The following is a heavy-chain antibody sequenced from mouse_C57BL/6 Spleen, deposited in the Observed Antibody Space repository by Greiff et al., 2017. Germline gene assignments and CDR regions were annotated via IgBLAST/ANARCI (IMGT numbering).Heavy chain of an antibody. J-gene: IGHJ2*01. CDR3: VSIYYDYDGGDY. CDR1: GYTFTDYY. Sequence: VQLKQSGPELVKPGASVKISCKASGYTFTDYYMNWVKQSHGKSLEWIGDINPNNGGTSYNQKFKGKATLTVDKSSSTAYMELRSLTSEDSAVYYCVSIYYDYDGGDYWGQGTTLTVSS. CDR2: INPNNGGT. V-gene: IGHV1-26*01. D-gene: IGHD2-4*01.